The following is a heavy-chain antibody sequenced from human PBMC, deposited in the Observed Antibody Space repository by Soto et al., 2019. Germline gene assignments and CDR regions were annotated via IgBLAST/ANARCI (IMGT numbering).Heavy chain of an antibody. CDR3: AKEYGRLDF. CDR2: ISSSSGYT. J-gene: IGHJ4*02. CDR1: GFTFSDYY. Sequence: GGSLRLSCAASGFTFSDYYMSWIRQAPGKGLEWVSYISSSSGYTNYADSVKGRFTISRDNAKNSLYLQMNSLRAEDTAVYYCAKEYGRLDFWGQGTLVTVSS. V-gene: IGHV3-11*06. D-gene: IGHD4-17*01.